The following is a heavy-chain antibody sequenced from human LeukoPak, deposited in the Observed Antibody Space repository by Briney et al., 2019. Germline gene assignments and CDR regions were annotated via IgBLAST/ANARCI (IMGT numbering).Heavy chain of an antibody. CDR2: ISSSGSTI. D-gene: IGHD6-19*01. Sequence: GGSLRLSCAASGFTFSSYEMNWVRQAPGKGLEWVSYISSSGSTIYYADSVKGRFTISRDNAKNSLYLQMNSLRAEDTAVYYCARALVAGPYFFDFWGQGTLVSVSS. CDR3: ARALVAGPYFFDF. J-gene: IGHJ4*02. CDR1: GFTFSSYE. V-gene: IGHV3-48*03.